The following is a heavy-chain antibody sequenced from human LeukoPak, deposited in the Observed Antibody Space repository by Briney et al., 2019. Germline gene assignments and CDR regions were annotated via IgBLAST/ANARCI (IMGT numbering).Heavy chain of an antibody. Sequence: SETLSLTCTVSGGSISSSSYYRGWIRQPPGKGLEWIGSIYYSGSTYYNPSLKSRVTISVDTSKNQFSLKLSSVTAADTAVYYCARYYDILTGLDYWGQGTLVTVSS. V-gene: IGHV4-39*01. CDR1: GGSISSSSYY. D-gene: IGHD3-9*01. CDR3: ARYYDILTGLDY. CDR2: IYYSGST. J-gene: IGHJ4*02.